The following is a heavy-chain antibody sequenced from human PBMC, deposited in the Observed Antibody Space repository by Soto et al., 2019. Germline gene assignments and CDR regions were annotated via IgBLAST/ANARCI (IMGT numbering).Heavy chain of an antibody. Sequence: EVQLLESGGGLVQPGGSLRLSCAASGFTFSSYAMKWVRQAPGKGLEWVSLISDSGTLTYYADSVKGRFTISRDNSGNTLFLQMDSLRAVDTAVYYCARYIPGVRYYGMDVWGQGTTVTVSS. V-gene: IGHV3-23*01. CDR1: GFTFSSYA. D-gene: IGHD2-2*01. J-gene: IGHJ6*02. CDR2: ISDSGTLT. CDR3: ARYIPGVRYYGMDV.